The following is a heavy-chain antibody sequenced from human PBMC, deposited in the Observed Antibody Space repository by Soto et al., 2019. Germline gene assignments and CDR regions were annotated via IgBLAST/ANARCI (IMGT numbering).Heavy chain of an antibody. CDR2: ISSSGSTI. Sequence: GGSLRLSCAASGFTFSDYYMSWIRQAPGKGLEWVSYISSSGSTIYYADSVKGRFTISRDNSKNTLYLQMNSLRAEDTAVYYCAKDRDPVAAMFDYWGQGTLVTVSS. CDR1: GFTFSDYY. D-gene: IGHD6-19*01. CDR3: AKDRDPVAAMFDY. J-gene: IGHJ4*02. V-gene: IGHV3-11*01.